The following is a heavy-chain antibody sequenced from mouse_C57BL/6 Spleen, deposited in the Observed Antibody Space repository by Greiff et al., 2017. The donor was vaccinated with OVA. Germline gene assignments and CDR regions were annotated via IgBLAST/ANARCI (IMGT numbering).Heavy chain of an antibody. CDR1: GFSLTSYA. V-gene: IGHV2-9-1*01. Sequence: VKLQESGPGLVAPSQSLSITCTVSGFSLTSYAISWVRQPPGKGLEWLGVIWTGGGTNYNSALKSRLSISKDNSKSQVFLKMNSLQTDDTARYYCARNPSHYYGSGYAMDYWGQGTSVTVSS. CDR3: ARNPSHYYGSGYAMDY. J-gene: IGHJ4*01. CDR2: IWTGGGT. D-gene: IGHD1-1*01.